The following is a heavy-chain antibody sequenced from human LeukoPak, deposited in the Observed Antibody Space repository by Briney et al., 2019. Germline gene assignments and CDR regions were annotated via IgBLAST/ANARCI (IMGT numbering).Heavy chain of an antibody. J-gene: IGHJ4*02. Sequence: ASVKVSCKASGYTFTSYGISWVRQAPGQGLEWMGWISAYNGNTNYAQKLQGRVTMTTDTSTSTAYMELSRLRSDDTAVYYCASSHIQLWLLDYWGQGTLVTVSS. D-gene: IGHD5-18*01. CDR3: ASSHIQLWLLDY. V-gene: IGHV1-18*01. CDR1: GYTFTSYG. CDR2: ISAYNGNT.